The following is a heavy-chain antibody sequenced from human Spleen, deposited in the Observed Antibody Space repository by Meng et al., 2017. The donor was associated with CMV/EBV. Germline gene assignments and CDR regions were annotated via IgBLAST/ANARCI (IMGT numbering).Heavy chain of an antibody. CDR1: GFTFSSYG. CDR2: IRYDGSNK. J-gene: IGHJ3*02. CDR3: AKEGQLLYAFDI. V-gene: IGHV3-30*02. D-gene: IGHD1-26*01. Sequence: AASGFTFSSYGMHWVRQAPGKGLECVAFIRYDGSNKYYADSVKGRFTISRDNSKNTLYLQMNSLRAEDTAVYYCAKEGQLLYAFDIWGQGTMVTVSS.